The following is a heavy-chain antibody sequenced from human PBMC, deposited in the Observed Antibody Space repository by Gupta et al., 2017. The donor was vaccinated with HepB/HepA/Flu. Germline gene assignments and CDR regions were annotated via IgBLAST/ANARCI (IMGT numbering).Heavy chain of an antibody. CDR1: GFTFSSYW. D-gene: IGHD2-2*01. V-gene: IGHV3-7*01. CDR2: IKQDGSEK. Sequence: EVQLVESGGGLVQPGGSLRLSCAASGFTFSSYWMSWVRQAPGKGLEWVANIKQDGSEKYYVDSVKGRFTISRDNAKNSLYLQMNSLRAEDTAVYYCARVGWDIVVVPAAHEPLYYYYYYMDVWGKGTTVTVSS. CDR3: ARVGWDIVVVPAAHEPLYYYYYYMDV. J-gene: IGHJ6*03.